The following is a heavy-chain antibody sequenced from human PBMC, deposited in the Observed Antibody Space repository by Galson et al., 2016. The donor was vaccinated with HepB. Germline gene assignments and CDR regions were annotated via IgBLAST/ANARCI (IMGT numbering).Heavy chain of an antibody. CDR3: GRDRRGGWELRYSGMDV. V-gene: IGHV3-66*01. CDR2: IYSNGIT. D-gene: IGHD1-26*01. J-gene: IGHJ6*02. CDR1: GFTVSSNY. Sequence: SLRLSCAASGFTVSSNYMSWVRQAPGKGLEWISVIYSNGITYYADSLKGRFTVSRDKSKNTLYLQMNSLRVEDTAVYYCGRDRRGGWELRYSGMDVWGQGTTGHVSS.